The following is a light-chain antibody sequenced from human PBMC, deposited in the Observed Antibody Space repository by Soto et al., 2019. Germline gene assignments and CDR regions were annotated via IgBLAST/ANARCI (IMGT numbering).Light chain of an antibody. CDR3: HHRYNWPPRA. CDR2: DAS. CDR1: QSVGGY. Sequence: EIVLTQSPATLSLSPGERATLSCRASQSVGGYLDWYQQKPGQAPRLLIYDASNRDSGIPARFSGSGSGTDFTLTISSFEPKGLAVYYYHHRYNWPPRAFGGGTKV. J-gene: IGKJ4*01. V-gene: IGKV3-11*01.